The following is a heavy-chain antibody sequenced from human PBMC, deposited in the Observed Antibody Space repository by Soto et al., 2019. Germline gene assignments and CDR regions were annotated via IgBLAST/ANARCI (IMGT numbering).Heavy chain of an antibody. CDR2: IFYSGST. D-gene: IGHD3-22*01. J-gene: IGHJ4*02. Sequence: SETLSLTCTVSGGSISSGPYYWSWIRQHPGKGLEWIGYIFYSGSTYYNPSLKSRVIISVDTSQNQFSLKLSSVTAADTAVYYCAREGYYSDSSGYYYRQYFFDYWGRGTLVPVSS. CDR3: AREGYYSDSSGYYYRQYFFDY. V-gene: IGHV4-31*03. CDR1: GGSISSGPYY.